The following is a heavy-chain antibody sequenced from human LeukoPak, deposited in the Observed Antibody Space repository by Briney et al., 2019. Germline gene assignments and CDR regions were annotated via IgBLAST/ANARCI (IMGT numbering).Heavy chain of an antibody. Sequence: GGSLRLACAASGFTFSSYARSWVRQAPGKGLEWVSAISGSGGSTYYADSVKGRFTISRDNSKNTLYLQMNSLRAEDTAVYYCAKDPDRIVRAILYFDYWGQGTLVTVSS. CDR1: GFTFSSYA. J-gene: IGHJ4*02. CDR2: ISGSGGST. CDR3: AKDPDRIVRAILYFDY. V-gene: IGHV3-23*01. D-gene: IGHD1-26*01.